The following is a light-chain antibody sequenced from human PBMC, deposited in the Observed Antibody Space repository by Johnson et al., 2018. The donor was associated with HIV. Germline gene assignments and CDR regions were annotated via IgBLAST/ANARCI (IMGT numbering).Light chain of an antibody. J-gene: IGLJ1*01. Sequence: SVLTQPPSVSAAPGQKVTISCSGSSSNIGNNYVSWYQQVPGTAPKLLIYDNNRRPSGIPDRFSGSKSGTSATLGITGLQNADEADYYFGTWDSSLRTGFFGTGTKVTFL. V-gene: IGLV1-51*01. CDR2: DNN. CDR3: GTWDSSLRTGF. CDR1: SSNIGNNY.